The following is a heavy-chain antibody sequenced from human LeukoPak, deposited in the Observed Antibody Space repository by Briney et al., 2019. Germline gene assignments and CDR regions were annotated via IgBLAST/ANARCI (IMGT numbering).Heavy chain of an antibody. D-gene: IGHD4-17*01. Sequence: PSETLSLTCTVSGGSLSSYYWSWIRQPPGKGLEWIGYIYYSGSTNYNPSLKSRVTISVDTSKNQCSLKLSSVTAADTAVYYCARAYGDYVDYWGQGTLVTVSS. CDR1: GGSLSSYY. CDR2: IYYSGST. V-gene: IGHV4-59*08. J-gene: IGHJ4*02. CDR3: ARAYGDYVDY.